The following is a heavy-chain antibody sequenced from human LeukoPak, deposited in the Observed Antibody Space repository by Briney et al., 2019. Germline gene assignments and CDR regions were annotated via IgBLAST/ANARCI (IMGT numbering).Heavy chain of an antibody. D-gene: IGHD3-10*01. CDR2: INHSGST. J-gene: IGHJ6*04. Sequence: ETLSLTCAVYGGSFSGYYWSWIRQPPGKGLEWIGEINHSGSTNYNPSLTSRVTISVDTSKNQFSLKLSSVTAADTAVYYCARGLRVRGVITSYYYYGMDVWGKGTTVTVSS. V-gene: IGHV4-34*01. CDR1: GGSFSGYY. CDR3: ARGLRVRGVITSYYYYGMDV.